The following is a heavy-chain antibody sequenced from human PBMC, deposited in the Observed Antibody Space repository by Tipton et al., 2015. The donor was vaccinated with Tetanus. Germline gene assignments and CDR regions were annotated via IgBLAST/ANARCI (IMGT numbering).Heavy chain of an antibody. Sequence: SLRLSCAVSGFMFGNYRMNWVRQAPGKDLEWVASITTNSYIYYADSVKGRFTISRDNTKNSLFLQMNSLRAGDTALYYCASGSTLDFWGQGTLVTVSS. J-gene: IGHJ4*02. CDR1: GFMFGNYR. CDR3: ASGSTLDF. V-gene: IGHV3-69-1*02. CDR2: ITTNSYI. D-gene: IGHD6-25*01.